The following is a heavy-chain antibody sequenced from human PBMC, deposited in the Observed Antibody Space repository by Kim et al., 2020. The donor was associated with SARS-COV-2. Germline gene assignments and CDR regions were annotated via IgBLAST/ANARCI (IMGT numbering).Heavy chain of an antibody. Sequence: GGSLRLSCAASGFTFSTFSMNWVRQAPGKGLEWVSSISSGSTYIYYADSVKGRFTISRDNAQNSLYLQMNSLRAEDTAVYYCARDSRIGTTPPNDYWGQGTLVTVSS. D-gene: IGHD1-7*01. CDR2: ISSGSTYI. CDR1: GFTFSTFS. V-gene: IGHV3-21*01. CDR3: ARDSRIGTTPPNDY. J-gene: IGHJ4*02.